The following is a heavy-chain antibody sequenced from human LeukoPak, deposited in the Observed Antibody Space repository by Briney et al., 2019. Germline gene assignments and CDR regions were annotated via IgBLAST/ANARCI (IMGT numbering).Heavy chain of an antibody. Sequence: GASVKVSCKASGYTFTTYGISWVRQAPGQGLEWMGWISTYNGNTNYAQKLHGRVTMTTDTSTSTAYMEPRSLRSDDTAVYYCARDYQTLTTPGYWGQGTLVTASS. J-gene: IGHJ1*01. V-gene: IGHV1-18*01. CDR3: ARDYQTLTTPGY. CDR1: GYTFTTYG. D-gene: IGHD4-17*01. CDR2: ISTYNGNT.